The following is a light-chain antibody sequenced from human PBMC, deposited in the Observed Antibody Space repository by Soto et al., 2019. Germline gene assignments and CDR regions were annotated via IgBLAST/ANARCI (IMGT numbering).Light chain of an antibody. CDR3: SSYASRNNFSFA. CDR1: SSDVGGYNY. V-gene: IGLV2-8*01. Sequence: QSVLTQPPSASGSPGQSVTISCTGTSSDVGGYNYVSWYQQYPGRAPKLMIYEVTQRPLGVPDRFSVSKSGNTASLTDSGHQDDEEADYNSSSYASRNNFSFALGGATK. CDR2: EVT. J-gene: IGLJ3*02.